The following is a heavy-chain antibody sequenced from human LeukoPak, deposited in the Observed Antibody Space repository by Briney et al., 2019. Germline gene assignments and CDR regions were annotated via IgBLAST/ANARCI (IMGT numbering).Heavy chain of an antibody. D-gene: IGHD5-12*01. J-gene: IGHJ6*04. Sequence: PGGSLRLSCAASGFTFSSYSMNWVRQAPGKGLEWVSSISSSSSYIYYADSVKGRFTISRDNAKNSLYLQMNSLRAEDTAVYYCARDQWVATIKGNYYHGMDVWGKGTTVTVSS. V-gene: IGHV3-21*01. CDR2: ISSSSSYI. CDR1: GFTFSSYS. CDR3: ARDQWVATIKGNYYHGMDV.